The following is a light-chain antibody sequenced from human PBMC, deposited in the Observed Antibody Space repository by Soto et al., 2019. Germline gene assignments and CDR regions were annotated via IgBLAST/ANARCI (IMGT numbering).Light chain of an antibody. V-gene: IGKV3-20*01. Sequence: EIVLTQSPGTLSLSPGERGTLSCRASQSVTSSYLAWYQQKPGQAPRLLIFGASSRATGIPDRFRGSGSGTDFTLTISRLEPEDFAVYYCQQYGGSPRTFCQGTKLEIK. CDR1: QSVTSSY. CDR2: GAS. CDR3: QQYGGSPRT. J-gene: IGKJ2*01.